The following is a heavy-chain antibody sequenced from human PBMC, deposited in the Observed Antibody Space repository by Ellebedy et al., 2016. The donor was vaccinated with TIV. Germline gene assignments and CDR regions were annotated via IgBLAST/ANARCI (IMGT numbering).Heavy chain of an antibody. Sequence: PGGSLRLSCAASGFTFSTYWMSWVRQAPGKGLEWVANIKYDGSEKYYVASVKGRFTISRDNAKNSLYLQMDSLRAEDTAVYYCARWFDDAWTGYHTWGQGTLVTVSS. CDR3: ARWFDDAWTGYHT. CDR1: GFTFSTYW. J-gene: IGHJ1*01. CDR2: IKYDGSEK. V-gene: IGHV3-7*02. D-gene: IGHD3/OR15-3a*01.